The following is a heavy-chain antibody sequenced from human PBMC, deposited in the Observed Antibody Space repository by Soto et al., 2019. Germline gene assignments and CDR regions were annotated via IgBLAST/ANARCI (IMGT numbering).Heavy chain of an antibody. J-gene: IGHJ4*02. V-gene: IGHV4-30-2*01. Sequence: QLQLQESGSGLVKPSQTLSLTCAVSGGSISSGGYSWSLIRQPPGKGLEWIGYIYHSGSTYYNPSLKRRVSISVDMATNQFSLKLSSVTGSDTAVYYCARVHDYWGQGILVTVSS. CDR2: IYHSGST. CDR3: ARVHDY. CDR1: GGSISSGGYS.